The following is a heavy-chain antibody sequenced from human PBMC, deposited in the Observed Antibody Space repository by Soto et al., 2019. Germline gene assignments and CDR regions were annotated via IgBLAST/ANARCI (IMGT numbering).Heavy chain of an antibody. V-gene: IGHV4-39*01. CDR2: IYYSGST. J-gene: IGHJ3*02. CDR1: GGSISSSSYY. CDR3: ARHGARYDFWSGYHAFDI. D-gene: IGHD3-3*01. Sequence: PSETLSLTCTVSGGSISSSSYYWGWIRQPPWKGLEWIGSIYYSGSTYYNPSLKSRVTISVDTSKNQFSLKLSSVTAADTAVYYCARHGARYDFWSGYHAFDIWGQGXMVTV.